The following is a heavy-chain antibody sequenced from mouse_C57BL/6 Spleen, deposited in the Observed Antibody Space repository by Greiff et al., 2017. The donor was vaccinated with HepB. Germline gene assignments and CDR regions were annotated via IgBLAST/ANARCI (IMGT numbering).Heavy chain of an antibody. J-gene: IGHJ2*01. Sequence: EVKLVESGGGLVQPGGSLKLSCAASGFTFSDYYMYWVRQTPEKRLEWVAYISNGGGSTYYPDTVKGRFTISRENAKNTLYLQMSRLKSEDTAMYYCARRSSSYFDYWGQGTTLTVSS. V-gene: IGHV5-12*01. CDR1: GFTFSDYY. CDR2: ISNGGGST. CDR3: ARRSSSYFDY. D-gene: IGHD1-1*01.